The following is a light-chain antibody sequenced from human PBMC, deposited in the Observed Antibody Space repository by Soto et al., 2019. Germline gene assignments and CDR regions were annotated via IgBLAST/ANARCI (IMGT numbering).Light chain of an antibody. CDR3: QQFNSYPIT. CDR2: AVF. Sequence: AIQVTQSPSSLSASLGDRVTITCRASQDIRGALAWYQQKPGKAPNLLIYAVFTLERGVPARFSGSGSGTDFTLTISSLQTEDFGTYYCQQFNSYPITVGHGTRLEIK. CDR1: QDIRGA. V-gene: IGKV1-13*02. J-gene: IGKJ5*01.